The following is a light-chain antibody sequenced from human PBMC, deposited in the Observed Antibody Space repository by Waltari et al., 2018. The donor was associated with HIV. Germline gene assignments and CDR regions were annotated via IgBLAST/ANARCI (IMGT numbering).Light chain of an antibody. J-gene: IGKJ3*01. CDR2: VAS. CDR3: QQSHSTPLT. V-gene: IGKV1-39*01. Sequence: IHLNQSPPCLPAAVGDRVNIPCRATQRISNYLNWYQQRPGKAPKLLISVASSLPSGVPSRFSGSGSGTDFTLTISSLQPEDFATYYCQQSHSTPLTFGPGTRVDIK. CDR1: QRISNY.